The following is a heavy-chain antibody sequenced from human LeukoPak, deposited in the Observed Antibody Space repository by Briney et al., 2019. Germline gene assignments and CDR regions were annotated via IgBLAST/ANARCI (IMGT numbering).Heavy chain of an antibody. CDR2: INHSGST. V-gene: IGHV4-34*01. CDR3: ARSLWFDPNYYYYYYMDV. CDR1: GGSFSGYY. J-gene: IGHJ6*03. D-gene: IGHD3-10*01. Sequence: SETLSLTCAVYGGSFSGYYWSWIRQPPGKGLEWIGEINHSGSTNYNPSLKSRVTISVDTSKNQFSLNLSSVTAADTAVYYCARSLWFDPNYYYYYYMDVWGKGTTVTVSS.